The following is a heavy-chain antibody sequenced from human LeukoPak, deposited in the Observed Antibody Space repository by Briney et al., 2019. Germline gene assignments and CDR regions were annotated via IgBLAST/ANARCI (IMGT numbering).Heavy chain of an antibody. V-gene: IGHV3-30*02. CDR2: IRYDGSNK. J-gene: IGHJ6*03. D-gene: IGHD1-1*01. CDR1: GFTFSSYD. Sequence: GGSLRLSCAASGFTFSSYDIHWVRQAPGKGLEWVAFIRYDGSNKYYADSVRGRFTISRDNSKNTQSLHMNNLRAEDTAVYFFSKGYKAVLFTRVQYMDVWGKGTTVTISS. CDR3: SKGYKAVLFTRVQYMDV.